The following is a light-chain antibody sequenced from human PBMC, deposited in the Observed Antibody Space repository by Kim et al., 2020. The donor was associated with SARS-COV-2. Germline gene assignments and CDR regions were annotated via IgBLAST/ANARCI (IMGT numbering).Light chain of an antibody. J-gene: IGLJ1*01. CDR3: QAWDSSTQNYV. CDR2: HDN. Sequence: SYELTQPPSVSVSPGQTASITCSGYKLGDKYVSWYQQKPGQSPVVVIYHDNQRPSGIPERFSGSNSGNTATLTISGTQAMDEADYYCQAWDSSTQNYV. CDR1: KLGDKY. V-gene: IGLV3-1*01.